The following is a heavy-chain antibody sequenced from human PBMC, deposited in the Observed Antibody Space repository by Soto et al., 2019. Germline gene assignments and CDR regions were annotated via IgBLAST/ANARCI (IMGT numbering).Heavy chain of an antibody. Sequence: EVQLVESGGGLVKPGGSLRLSCAASGFTFSNAWMSWFRQAPGKGLEWVGRIKSKTDGGTTDYAAPVKGRFTISRDDSKNTLYLQMNSLKTEDTAVYYCTTVDYIWGSYRPVDYWGQGTLVTVSS. J-gene: IGHJ4*02. CDR2: IKSKTDGGTT. V-gene: IGHV3-15*01. D-gene: IGHD3-16*02. CDR3: TTVDYIWGSYRPVDY. CDR1: GFTFSNAW.